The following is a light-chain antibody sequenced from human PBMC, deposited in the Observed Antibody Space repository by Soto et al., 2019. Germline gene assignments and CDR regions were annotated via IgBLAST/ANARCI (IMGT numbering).Light chain of an antibody. CDR1: SSDVGGYNY. CDR3: SSYTSSSTPYV. CDR2: EVS. V-gene: IGLV2-14*01. J-gene: IGLJ1*01. Sequence: QSALTQPASVSGSPGLSITISCTGTSSDVGGYNYVSWYQQHPGKAPKLMIYEVSSRPSGVSNRFSGSKSGNTASLTISGLQAEDEADYYCSSYTSSSTPYVFGTGTKLTVL.